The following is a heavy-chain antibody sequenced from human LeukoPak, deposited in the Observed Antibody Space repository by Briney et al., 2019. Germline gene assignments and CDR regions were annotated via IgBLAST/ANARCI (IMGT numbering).Heavy chain of an antibody. CDR1: GVTFSSYA. CDR2: IIPIFGTA. J-gene: IGHJ5*02. Sequence: GASVKLSCKASGVTFSSYAISWVRQAPGQGLEWMGGIIPIFGTANYAQKFQGRVTITADKSTSTAYMELSSLRAEDTAVYYCARAEKSSWSYNWFDPWGQGTLVTVSS. D-gene: IGHD6-13*01. V-gene: IGHV1-69*06. CDR3: ARAEKSSWSYNWFDP.